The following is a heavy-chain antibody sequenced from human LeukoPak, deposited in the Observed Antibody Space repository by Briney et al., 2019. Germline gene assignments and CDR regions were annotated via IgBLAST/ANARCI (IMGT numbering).Heavy chain of an antibody. CDR3: ARGAEYYGSGSDDAFDI. Sequence: GGSLRLSCAASGFTFSSYWMHWVRQAPGKGLVWVSRINSDGSSTSYADSVKGRFTISRDNAKNTLYLQMNSLRAEDTAVYYCARGAEYYGSGSDDAFDIWGQGTMVTVSS. D-gene: IGHD3-10*01. CDR2: INSDGSST. CDR1: GFTFSSYW. J-gene: IGHJ3*02. V-gene: IGHV3-74*01.